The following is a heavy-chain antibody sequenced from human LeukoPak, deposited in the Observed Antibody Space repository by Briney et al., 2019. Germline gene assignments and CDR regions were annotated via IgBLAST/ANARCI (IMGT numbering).Heavy chain of an antibody. V-gene: IGHV4-4*02. J-gene: IGHJ4*02. CDR2: IYHSGST. Sequence: SGTLSLTCAVSGASISSSNWLSWVRQPPGKGLEWIGEIYHSGSTNYNPSLKSRVTISVDNSKNQFSLKMSSMTAADTAVYYCARAGWYTLDNWGQGTLVTVSS. D-gene: IGHD2-15*01. CDR3: ARAGWYTLDN. CDR1: GASISSSNW.